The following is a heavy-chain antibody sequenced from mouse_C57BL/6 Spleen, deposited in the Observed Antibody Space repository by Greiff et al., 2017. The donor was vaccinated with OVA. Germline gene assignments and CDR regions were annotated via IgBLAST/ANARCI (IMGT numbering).Heavy chain of an antibody. CDR2: INPNNGGT. CDR1: GYTFTDYY. J-gene: IGHJ2*01. V-gene: IGHV1-26*01. CDR3: AREVPD. Sequence: EVQLQQSGPELVKPGASVKISCKASGYTFTDYYMNWVKQSHGKSLEWIGDINPNNGGTSYNQKFKGKATLTVDKSSSTAYMGLRRLTAEDAAVYYWAREVPDWGQGTTLTVSS.